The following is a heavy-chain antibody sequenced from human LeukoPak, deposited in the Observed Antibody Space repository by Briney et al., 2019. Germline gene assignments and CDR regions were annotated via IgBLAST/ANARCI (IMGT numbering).Heavy chain of an antibody. CDR2: IYYSGST. CDR1: GGSVSTYY. CDR3: ARGANWGSPDY. D-gene: IGHD7-27*01. J-gene: IGHJ4*02. Sequence: SETLSLTCTVSGGSVSTYYWNWIRQPPGKGLEWIGYIYYSGSTNYNPSLTGRLAISVDTSNNQFSLKLSSVTAADTAVYYCARGANWGSPDYWGQGTLSPSPQ. V-gene: IGHV4-59*02.